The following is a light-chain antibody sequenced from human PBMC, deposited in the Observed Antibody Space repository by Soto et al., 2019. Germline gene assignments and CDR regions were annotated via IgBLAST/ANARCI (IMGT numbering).Light chain of an antibody. CDR1: QSVRNSY. J-gene: IGKJ2*01. Sequence: EIVLTQSPGTLSLSPGERATLSCRASQSVRNSYLAWYQQKPGQAPRLLIYGASGRATGTPDRFSGSGSGTDFTLPLSRLEPEDCAVYYCQQYGTSPYPFGQGTKLEI. V-gene: IGKV3-20*01. CDR2: GAS. CDR3: QQYGTSPYP.